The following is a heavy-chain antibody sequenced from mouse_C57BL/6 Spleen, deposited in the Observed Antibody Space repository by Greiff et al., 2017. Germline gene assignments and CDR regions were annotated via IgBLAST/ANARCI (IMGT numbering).Heavy chain of an antibody. CDR3: ARFGYYGSSWYFDV. J-gene: IGHJ1*03. CDR1: GYTFTDYY. CDR2: INPNNGGT. D-gene: IGHD1-1*01. Sequence: EVQLQQSGPELVKPGASVKISCKASGYTFTDYYMNWVKQSHGKSLEWIGDINPNNGGTSYNQKFKGKATLTVDKSSSTAYMELRSLTSEDSAVYYGARFGYYGSSWYFDVWGTGTTVTVSS. V-gene: IGHV1-26*01.